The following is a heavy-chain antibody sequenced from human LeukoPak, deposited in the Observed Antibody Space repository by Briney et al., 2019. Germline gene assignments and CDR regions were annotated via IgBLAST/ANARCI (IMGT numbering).Heavy chain of an antibody. CDR2: ISYDGSNK. V-gene: IGHV3-30*18. CDR3: AKEGGIRGAGCFDY. D-gene: IGHD1-26*01. CDR1: GFTFSSYD. J-gene: IGHJ4*02. Sequence: GGSLRPSCAASGFTFSSYDIHWVRQAPGKGLEWVTSISYDGSNKYYADSVKGRFAISRDNSKNTLFLQMNSLRAEDTAVYFCAKEGGIRGAGCFDYWGQGTLVTVSS.